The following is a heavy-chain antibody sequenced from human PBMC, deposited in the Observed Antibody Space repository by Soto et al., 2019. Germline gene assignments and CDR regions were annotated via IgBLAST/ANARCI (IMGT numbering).Heavy chain of an antibody. D-gene: IGHD3-22*01. CDR1: GGTFSSYA. V-gene: IGHV1-69*01. CDR3: ARGTFYYDSSGYRHFDY. J-gene: IGHJ4*02. Sequence: QVQLVQSGAEVKKRGSSVKVSCKASGGTFSSYAITWVRQAPGQGLEWMGGIIPIFGTAKYAQKFQGRVTITADESTNTIYMELSSLRSEDTAVYYCARGTFYYDSSGYRHFDYWGQGTLVTVSS. CDR2: IIPIFGTA.